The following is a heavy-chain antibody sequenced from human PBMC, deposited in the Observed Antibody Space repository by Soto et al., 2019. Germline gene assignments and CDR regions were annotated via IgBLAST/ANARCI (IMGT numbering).Heavy chain of an antibody. J-gene: IGHJ6*03. CDR1: GFTFSSYA. Sequence: GGSLRLSCAASGFTFSSYAMSWVRQAPGKGLEWVSAISGSGGSTYYADSVKGRFTISRDNSKNTLYLQMNSLRAEDTAVYYCAKEGQMNDPYYYYYMDVWGKGTTVTVSS. CDR2: ISGSGGST. D-gene: IGHD1-1*01. CDR3: AKEGQMNDPYYYYYMDV. V-gene: IGHV3-23*01.